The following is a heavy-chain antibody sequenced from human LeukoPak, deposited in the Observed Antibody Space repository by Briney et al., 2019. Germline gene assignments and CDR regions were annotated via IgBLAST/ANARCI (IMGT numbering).Heavy chain of an antibody. CDR2: ISSSSSYI. V-gene: IGHV3-21*01. D-gene: IGHD3-9*01. Sequence: GGSLRLSCAASGFTFSSYSMNWVRQAPGKGLEWVSSISSSSSYIYYADPVKGRFTISRDNAKNSLYLQMNSLRAEDTAVYYCARDRDILTGYYITDAFDIWGQGTMVTVSS. CDR1: GFTFSSYS. J-gene: IGHJ3*02. CDR3: ARDRDILTGYYITDAFDI.